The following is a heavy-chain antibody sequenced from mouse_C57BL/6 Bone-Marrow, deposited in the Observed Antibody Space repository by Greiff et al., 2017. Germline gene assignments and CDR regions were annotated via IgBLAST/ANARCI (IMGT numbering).Heavy chain of an antibody. Sequence: QVQLQQSGPGLVQPSQSLSITCTVSGFSLTSSGVHWVRQSPGKGLEWLGVIWSGGSTDYNAAFISRLSFSKDNSKSQVFFKMNSLQADDTAIYYCARKGITTVVAPWYFDVWGTGTTVTVSS. V-gene: IGHV2-2*01. J-gene: IGHJ1*03. CDR2: IWSGGST. CDR3: ARKGITTVVAPWYFDV. CDR1: GFSLTSSG. D-gene: IGHD1-1*01.